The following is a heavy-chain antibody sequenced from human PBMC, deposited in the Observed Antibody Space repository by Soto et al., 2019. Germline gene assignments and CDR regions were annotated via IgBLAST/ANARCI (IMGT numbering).Heavy chain of an antibody. CDR1: GYRFSTYW. J-gene: IGHJ4*02. V-gene: IGHV5-51*01. CDR2: IYPLNSDT. D-gene: IGHD3-22*01. CDR3: ARRDNSGFPDY. Sequence: LKISCKTSGYRFSTYWIGWVRQMPGKGLEWMGIIYPLNSDTRYSPSFQGQVTLSADKSISTAYLQWSSLKASDTAMYYCARRDNSGFPDYWGPGTLVTVSS.